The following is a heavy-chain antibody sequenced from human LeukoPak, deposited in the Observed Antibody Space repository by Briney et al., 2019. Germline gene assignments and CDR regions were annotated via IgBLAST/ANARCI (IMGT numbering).Heavy chain of an antibody. J-gene: IGHJ3*02. D-gene: IGHD3-22*01. CDR3: ARVQFRIYDSSGYYVLGAFDI. V-gene: IGHV3-21*01. CDR2: ISSSSRNT. CDR1: GFTFSTYS. Sequence: GGSLRLSCAVSGFTFSTYSMTWVRQAPGKGLEWVSSISSSSRNTYYTDSVKGRFTISRDNAKNSLYLQMNSLRAEDTAVYYCARVQFRIYDSSGYYVLGAFDIWGQGTMVTVSS.